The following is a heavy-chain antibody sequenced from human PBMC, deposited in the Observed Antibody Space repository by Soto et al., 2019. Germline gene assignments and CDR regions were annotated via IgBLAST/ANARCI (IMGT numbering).Heavy chain of an antibody. Sequence: GASVKVSCKASGYTFTSYYMHWVRQAPGQGLEWMGIINPSGGSTSYAQKFQGRVTMTRDTSTSTVYMELSSLRSEDTAVYYCARARDKPTDYYDSSGYLSDWFDPWGQGTLVTVSS. J-gene: IGHJ5*02. CDR1: GYTFTSYY. CDR3: ARARDKPTDYYDSSGYLSDWFDP. CDR2: INPSGGST. D-gene: IGHD3-22*01. V-gene: IGHV1-46*01.